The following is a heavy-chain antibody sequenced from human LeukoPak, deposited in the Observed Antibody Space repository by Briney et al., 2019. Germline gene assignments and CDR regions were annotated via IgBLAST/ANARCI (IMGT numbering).Heavy chain of an antibody. CDR3: ARDSGPAYGGNSDLFY. CDR2: IYYSGST. CDR1: GGSISSSSYY. V-gene: IGHV4-39*07. Sequence: SETLSLTCTVSGGSISSSSYYWGWIRQLPGKGLEWIGSIYYSGSTYYNPSLKSRVTISVDTSKNQFSLKLSSVTAADTAVYYCARDSGPAYGGNSDLFYWGQGTLVTVSS. J-gene: IGHJ4*02. D-gene: IGHD4-23*01.